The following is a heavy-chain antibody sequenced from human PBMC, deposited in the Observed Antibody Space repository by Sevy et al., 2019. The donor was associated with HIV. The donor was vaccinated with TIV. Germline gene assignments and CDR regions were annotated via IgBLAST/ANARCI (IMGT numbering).Heavy chain of an antibody. CDR2: IKQDGSEK. CDR1: RFTFSNYW. D-gene: IGHD3-22*01. CDR3: ARAQQVTMLVVIGGLYFDF. Sequence: GGSLRLSCAASRFTFSNYWMSWVRQAPGKGLEWVANIKQDGSEKYYVDSVKGRFTISRDNAKNSLYLQMNSLRAEDTAVYYCARAQQVTMLVVIGGLYFDFWGQGTLVTVSS. V-gene: IGHV3-7*01. J-gene: IGHJ4*02.